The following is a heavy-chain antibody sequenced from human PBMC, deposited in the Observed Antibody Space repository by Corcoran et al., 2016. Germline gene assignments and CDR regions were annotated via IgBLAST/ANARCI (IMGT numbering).Heavy chain of an antibody. CDR1: GGTFSSYA. V-gene: IGHV1-69*06. CDR3: ARTWYGGNSAVY. D-gene: IGHD2-21*02. Sequence: QVQLVQSGAEVKKPGSSVKVSCKASGGTFSSYAISWVRQAPGQGLEWMGGIIPIFGTANYAQKFQGRVTITADKSTSTAYMELSSLRYEDTSVYYWARTWYGGNSAVYWGQGTLVTVSS. CDR2: IIPIFGTA. J-gene: IGHJ4*02.